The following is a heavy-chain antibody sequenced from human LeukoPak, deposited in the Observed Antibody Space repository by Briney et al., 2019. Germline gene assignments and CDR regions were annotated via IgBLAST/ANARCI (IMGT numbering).Heavy chain of an antibody. J-gene: IGHJ4*02. CDR1: GFTFSSYG. D-gene: IGHD3-10*01. Sequence: GGSLRLSCAASGFTFSSYGMHWVRQAPGKGLEWVAVISYDGSNKYYADSVKGRFTISRDNPKNTLYLQMNSLRAEDTAVYYCAKAVTMVRGQVDYWGQGTLVTVSS. CDR3: AKAVTMVRGQVDY. V-gene: IGHV3-30*18. CDR2: ISYDGSNK.